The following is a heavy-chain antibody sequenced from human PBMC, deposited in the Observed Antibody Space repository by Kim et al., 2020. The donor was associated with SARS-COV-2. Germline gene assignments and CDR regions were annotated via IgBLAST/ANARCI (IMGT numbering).Heavy chain of an antibody. Sequence: GGSLRLSCAASGFTFSSYSMNWVRQAPGKGLEWVSSISSSSSYIYYADSVKGRFTISRDNAKNSLYLQMNSLRAEDTAVYYCARDGTDNDYGDSGDYWGQGTLVTVSS. J-gene: IGHJ4*02. CDR2: ISSSSSYI. CDR1: GFTFSSYS. D-gene: IGHD4-17*01. V-gene: IGHV3-21*01. CDR3: ARDGTDNDYGDSGDY.